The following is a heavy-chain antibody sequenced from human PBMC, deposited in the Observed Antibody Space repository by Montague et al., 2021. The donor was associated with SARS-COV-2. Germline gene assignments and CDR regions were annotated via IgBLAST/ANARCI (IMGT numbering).Heavy chain of an antibody. CDR1: GASSSNYY. J-gene: IGHJ4*02. Sequence: SETRSLTCAVYGASSSNYYWSWIRQSPGKGLEWVGEINHSGYTDYNPSLESRLTISLDSSKKQFSLKMTSVTAADTAIYYCASAPRYSFGFWAYWGQGTLVSVSS. CDR2: INHSGYT. D-gene: IGHD5-12*01. CDR3: ASAPRYSFGFWAY. V-gene: IGHV4-34*01.